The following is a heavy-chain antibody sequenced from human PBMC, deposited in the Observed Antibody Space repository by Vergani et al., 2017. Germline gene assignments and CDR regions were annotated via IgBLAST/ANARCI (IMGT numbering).Heavy chain of an antibody. V-gene: IGHV3-33*01. J-gene: IGHJ5*02. CDR2: TWYDGNNK. CDR3: ARDLRLLYNRFDP. CDR1: GFTFNQYG. D-gene: IGHD1-14*01. Sequence: QVQLVESGGGVVQPGRSLRLSCAAPGFTFNQYGMHWVRQAPGKGLEWVAVTWYDGNNKQYADSAKGRFTISRDNSKSTMYLQMNSLRDEDTGVYYCARDLRLLYNRFDPWGQGTLVTVSS.